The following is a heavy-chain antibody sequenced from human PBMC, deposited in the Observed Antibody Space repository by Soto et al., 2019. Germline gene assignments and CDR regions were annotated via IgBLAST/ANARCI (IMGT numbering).Heavy chain of an antibody. CDR1: GFTFSSYA. Sequence: GVSLRLSCAASGFTFSSYAMSWVCQAPGKGLEWVSAISGSGGSTYYADSVKGRFTISRDNSKNTLYLQMNSLRAEDTAVYYCANNIAAAGTYYYYGMDVWGQGTTVTVSS. CDR3: ANNIAAAGTYYYYGMDV. J-gene: IGHJ6*02. CDR2: ISGSGGST. V-gene: IGHV3-23*01. D-gene: IGHD6-13*01.